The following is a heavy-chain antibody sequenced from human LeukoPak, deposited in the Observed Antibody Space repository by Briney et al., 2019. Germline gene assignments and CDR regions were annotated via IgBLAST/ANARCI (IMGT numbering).Heavy chain of an antibody. V-gene: IGHV4-59*08. CDR1: VGSLSGYY. J-gene: IGHJ4*02. CDR3: ARHMGTTSSGYYPY. Sequence: SETLSLTCAVYVGSLSGYYWSWIRQPPGTGLEWIGYIYYSGSTNYNPSLKSRVTISVDTSKNQFSLILSSVTAADTAVYYCARHMGTTSSGYYPYGGQGTLVTVSS. CDR2: IYYSGST. D-gene: IGHD3-22*01.